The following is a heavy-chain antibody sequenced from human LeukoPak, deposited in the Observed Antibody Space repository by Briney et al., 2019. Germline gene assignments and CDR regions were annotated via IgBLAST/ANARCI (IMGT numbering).Heavy chain of an antibody. CDR3: AKEGDYVWGSHPEGNFDC. Sequence: ASVKASCKASGYSFSSYGISWVRQAPGQGLEWMAWSSAYNGDTNYAQKLQGRVTVTKDTSTNTAYMELRSLRSDDTAVYYCAKEGDYVWGSHPEGNFDCWGQGTLVTVSS. D-gene: IGHD3-16*02. CDR2: SSAYNGDT. J-gene: IGHJ4*02. V-gene: IGHV1-18*01. CDR1: GYSFSSYG.